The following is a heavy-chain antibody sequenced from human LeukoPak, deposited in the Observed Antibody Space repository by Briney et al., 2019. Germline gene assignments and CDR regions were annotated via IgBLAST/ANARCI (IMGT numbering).Heavy chain of an antibody. Sequence: GGSLRLSCAASGFTFSSYWTSWVRQAPGKGLEWVANIKQDGSEKYYVDSVKGRFTISRDNAKNSLYLQMNSLRAEDTAVYYCARGVVPAAIPHYYYYYRDVWGKGTTVTVSS. J-gene: IGHJ6*03. CDR2: IKQDGSEK. CDR3: ARGVVPAAIPHYYYYYRDV. CDR1: GFTFSSYW. V-gene: IGHV3-7*01. D-gene: IGHD2-2*02.